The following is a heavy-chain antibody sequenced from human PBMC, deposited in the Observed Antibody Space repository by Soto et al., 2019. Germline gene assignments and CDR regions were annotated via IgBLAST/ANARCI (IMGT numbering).Heavy chain of an antibody. CDR1: GGTFSSYA. V-gene: IGHV1-69*13. CDR2: IIPIFGTA. CDR3: AKVGGGNGGQFYSFDY. Sequence: SVKVSCKASGGTFSSYAISWVRQAPGQGLEWMGGIIPIFGTANYAQKFQGRVTITADESTSTAYMELSSLRSEDTAVYYCAKVGGGNGGQFYSFDYWGQGTLVTAPQ. J-gene: IGHJ4*02. D-gene: IGHD2-15*01.